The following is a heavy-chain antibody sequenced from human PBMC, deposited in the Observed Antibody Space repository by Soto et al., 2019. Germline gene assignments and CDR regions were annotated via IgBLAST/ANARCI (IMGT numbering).Heavy chain of an antibody. Sequence: SETLSLTCSVSGGSISSVGHYWTWIRQQPGKGLEWIGYIHVSGSTNDNPPLKGRVTMSIDTSKNQFSLKLSSVTAADTAVYYCARDGHGMDVWGQGTKVTVSS. CDR2: IHVSGST. CDR1: GGSISSVGHY. J-gene: IGHJ6*02. CDR3: ARDGHGMDV. V-gene: IGHV4-61*08.